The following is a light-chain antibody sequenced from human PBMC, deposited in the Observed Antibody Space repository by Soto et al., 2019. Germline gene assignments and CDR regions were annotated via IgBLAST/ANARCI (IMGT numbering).Light chain of an antibody. CDR3: QHYTSYSEA. J-gene: IGKJ1*01. V-gene: IGKV1-5*03. Sequence: EIQMTQSPSTLSGSVGDRVTITCRASQTISSWLAWYQQKPGKAPKLLIYKASTLKSGVPSRFSGSGSGTEFTLTISSLQPDDFATYYCQHYTSYSEAFGQGTKVDNK. CDR1: QTISSW. CDR2: KAS.